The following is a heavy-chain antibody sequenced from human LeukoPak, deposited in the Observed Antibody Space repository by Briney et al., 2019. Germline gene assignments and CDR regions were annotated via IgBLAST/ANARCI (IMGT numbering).Heavy chain of an antibody. D-gene: IGHD1-1*01. V-gene: IGHV1-46*01. CDR3: ARGSQLERPLSPYFDY. Sequence: ASVKVSCKASGYTFTGHYIHWVRQAPGQGLEWMGIINPSDGGATYAQKFQGRVTMTTDTSTSTAYMELRSLRSDDTAVYYCARGSQLERPLSPYFDYWGQGTLVTVSS. CDR2: INPSDGGA. CDR1: GYTFTGHY. J-gene: IGHJ4*02.